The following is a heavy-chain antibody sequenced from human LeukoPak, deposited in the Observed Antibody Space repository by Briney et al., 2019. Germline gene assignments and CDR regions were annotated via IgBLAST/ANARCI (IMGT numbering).Heavy chain of an antibody. CDR2: ISGSGGGT. V-gene: IGHV3-23*01. J-gene: IGHJ5*02. CDR3: AKAGGYGSGSYLTWFDP. D-gene: IGHD3-10*01. CDR1: GFTFSSYG. Sequence: GGSLRLSCAASGFTFSSYGMSWVRQAPGKGLEWVSGISGSGGGTNYADSVKGRFTISRDNSKNTLYLQMSSLRAEDTALYYCAKAGGYGSGSYLTWFDPWGQGTLVTVSS.